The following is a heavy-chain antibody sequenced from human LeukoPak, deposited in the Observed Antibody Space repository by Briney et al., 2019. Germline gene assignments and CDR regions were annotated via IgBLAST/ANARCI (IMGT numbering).Heavy chain of an antibody. CDR2: IWYDGSNK. Sequence: PGRSLRLSCAASGFTFSSYGMHWVRQAPGKGLEWVAVIWYDGSNKYYADSVKGRFTISRDNSKNTLYLQMNSLRAEDTAVYYCARDRYYGSGSYYLYFDYWGQGTLVTVSS. CDR1: GFTFSSYG. CDR3: ARDRYYGSGSYYLYFDY. D-gene: IGHD3-10*01. V-gene: IGHV3-30*19. J-gene: IGHJ4*02.